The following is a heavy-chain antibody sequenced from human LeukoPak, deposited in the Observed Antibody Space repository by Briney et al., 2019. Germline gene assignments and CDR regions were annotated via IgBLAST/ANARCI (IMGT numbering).Heavy chain of an antibody. CDR3: ARKGYYDSSGYLDY. J-gene: IGHJ4*02. D-gene: IGHD3-22*01. CDR2: ISSSSSTI. V-gene: IGHV3-48*01. CDR1: GLTFSSYS. Sequence: GGSLRLSCAASGLTFSSYSMNWVRQAPGKGLEWVSYISSSSSTIYYADSVKGRFTISRDNAKNSLYLQMNSLRAEDTAVYYCARKGYYDSSGYLDYWGQGTLVTVSS.